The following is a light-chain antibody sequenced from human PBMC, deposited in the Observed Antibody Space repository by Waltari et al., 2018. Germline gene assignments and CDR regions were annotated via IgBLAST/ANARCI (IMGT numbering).Light chain of an antibody. CDR3: QQYYSTPGWT. CDR2: WAS. CDR1: QSVLYSPNNKNH. Sequence: DIVMTQSPDSLAVSLGERAPINCKSSQSVLYSPNNKNHLRWYQQKPGQPPKLLIYWASTRESGVPDRFSGSGSGTDFTLTISSLQAEDVAVYYCQQYYSTPGWTFGQGTKVEIK. V-gene: IGKV4-1*01. J-gene: IGKJ1*01.